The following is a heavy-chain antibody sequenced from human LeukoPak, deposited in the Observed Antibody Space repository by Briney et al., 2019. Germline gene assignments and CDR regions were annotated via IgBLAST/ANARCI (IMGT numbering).Heavy chain of an antibody. Sequence: GGSLRLSCAASGFTFSSYAMTWVRQAPGKGLEWVSAVSGSGDTTYHADSVKGWFTISRDSSKNTLYLQMNSLSAEDTAVYYCAKANDDFWSGYSNFDYWGQGTLVTVSS. CDR1: GFTFSSYA. CDR2: VSGSGDTT. J-gene: IGHJ4*02. D-gene: IGHD3-3*01. CDR3: AKANDDFWSGYSNFDY. V-gene: IGHV3-23*01.